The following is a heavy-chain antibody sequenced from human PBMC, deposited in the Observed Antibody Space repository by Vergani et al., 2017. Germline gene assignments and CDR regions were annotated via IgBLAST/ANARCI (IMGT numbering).Heavy chain of an antibody. CDR2: INPNNGGS. CDR1: EYSFSAFY. CDR3: ARMGHCITTNCYDHPS. Sequence: QAQLVQSGAEVKKPGASVKVSCKASEYSFSAFYIHWVRQAPGQGLEWMGWINPNNGGSNYAQKFQDRVTMTRDTSITTAYMELSRLRSDDTAVYYCARMGHCITTNCYDHPSWGQGTLVTVSS. J-gene: IGHJ5*02. D-gene: IGHD2-2*01. V-gene: IGHV1-2*02.